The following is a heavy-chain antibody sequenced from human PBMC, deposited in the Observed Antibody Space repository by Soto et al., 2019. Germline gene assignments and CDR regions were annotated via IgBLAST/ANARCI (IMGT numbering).Heavy chain of an antibody. CDR3: TTDMITLFGVVPLGDYYTDV. CDR2: IKSKTDGGTT. V-gene: IGHV3-15*01. Sequence: EVQLVESGGGLVKPGGSLRLSCAASGFTFSNAWMSWVRQAPGKGLEWVGRIKSKTDGGTTDYAATVKGRFTISRDDSKNPLYLQMNSLKTANTAVYYCTTDMITLFGVVPLGDYYTDVWGKGTTVTVSS. CDR1: GFTFSNAW. D-gene: IGHD3-3*01. J-gene: IGHJ6*03.